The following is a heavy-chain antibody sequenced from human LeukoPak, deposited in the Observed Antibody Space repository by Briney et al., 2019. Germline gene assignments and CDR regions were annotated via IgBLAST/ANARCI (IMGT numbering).Heavy chain of an antibody. Sequence: ASVKVSCKASGYTFTSYYMHWVRQAPGQGLEWMGIINPSGGSTSYAQKFQGRVTMTRDTSTSTVYMELSSLRSEATAVYYCARDKGPPDYYYYYYMDVWGKGTTVTISS. J-gene: IGHJ6*03. CDR2: INPSGGST. D-gene: IGHD1-14*01. CDR3: ARDKGPPDYYYYYYMDV. V-gene: IGHV1-46*01. CDR1: GYTFTSYY.